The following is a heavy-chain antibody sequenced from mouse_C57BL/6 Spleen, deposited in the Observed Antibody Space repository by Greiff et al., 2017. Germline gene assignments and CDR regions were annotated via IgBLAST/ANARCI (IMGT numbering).Heavy chain of an antibody. CDR3: ARREDGSSYDWFAY. D-gene: IGHD1-1*01. CDR1: GYTFTSYW. J-gene: IGHJ3*01. CDR2: IDPSDSET. Sequence: QVQLQQPGAELVRPGSSVKLSCKASGYTFTSYWMHWVKQRPIQGLEWIGNIDPSDSETHYNQKFKDKATLTVDKSSSTAYMQISSLTSEDSAVYDWARREDGSSYDWFAYWGQGTLVTVSA. V-gene: IGHV1-52*01.